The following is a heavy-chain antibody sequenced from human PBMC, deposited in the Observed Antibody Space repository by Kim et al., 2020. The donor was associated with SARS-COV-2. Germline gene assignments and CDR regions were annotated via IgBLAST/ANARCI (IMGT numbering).Heavy chain of an antibody. J-gene: IGHJ4*02. D-gene: IGHD4-17*01. CDR3: AKGAEYGDFDYAVY. V-gene: IGHV3-23*01. Sequence: ADSVEGRFTISRDNSKNTLYLQMNSLRAEDTAVYYCAKGAEYGDFDYAVYWGQGTLVTVSS.